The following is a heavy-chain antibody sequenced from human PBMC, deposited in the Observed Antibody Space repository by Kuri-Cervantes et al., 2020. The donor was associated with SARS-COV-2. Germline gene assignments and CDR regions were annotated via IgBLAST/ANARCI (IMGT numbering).Heavy chain of an antibody. CDR2: IIPILGTA. CDR1: GGTFSSYA. J-gene: IGHJ5*02. CDR3: ARDSIPTLGYCSSTSCYVPYNWFDP. D-gene: IGHD2-2*01. V-gene: IGHV1-69*04. Sequence: SVKVSCKASGGTFSSYAISWVRQAPGQGLEWMGRIIPILGTANYAQKLQGRVTMTTDTSTSTAYMELRSLRSDDTAVYYCARDSIPTLGYCSSTSCYVPYNWFDPWGQGTLVTVSS.